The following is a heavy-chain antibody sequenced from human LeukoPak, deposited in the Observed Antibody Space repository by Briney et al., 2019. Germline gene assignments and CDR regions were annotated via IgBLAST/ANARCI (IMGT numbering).Heavy chain of an antibody. Sequence: KPGGSLRLSCAASGFTFSSYSMNWVRQAPGKGLEWVSSISSSSSYIYYADSVKGRFTISRDNAKNSLYLQMNSLRAEDTAVYYCAKGGETPAQWELLLPFDYWGQGTLVTVSS. CDR3: AKGGETPAQWELLLPFDY. V-gene: IGHV3-21*01. CDR1: GFTFSSYS. J-gene: IGHJ4*02. D-gene: IGHD1-26*01. CDR2: ISSSSSYI.